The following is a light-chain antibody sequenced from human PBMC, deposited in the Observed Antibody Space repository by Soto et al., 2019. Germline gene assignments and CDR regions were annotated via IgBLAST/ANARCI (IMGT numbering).Light chain of an antibody. J-gene: IGLJ1*01. V-gene: IGLV1-40*01. Sequence: SWAPGQTVTISCTGSSSNIGAGYEVHWYHQIPGTAPKLLVSANKNRPSGVPDRLSASKSGTSASLAITGLQAEDEAHYYCQSYDRRLTAYVFGTGTKLTVL. CDR1: SSNIGAGYE. CDR2: ANK. CDR3: QSYDRRLTAYV.